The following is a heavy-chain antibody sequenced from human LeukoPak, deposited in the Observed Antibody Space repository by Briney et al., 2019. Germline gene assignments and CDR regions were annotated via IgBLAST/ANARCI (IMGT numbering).Heavy chain of an antibody. V-gene: IGHV3-23*01. D-gene: IGHD3-22*01. CDR1: GFTFSSYA. J-gene: IGHJ5*02. CDR2: ISGSGGTT. CDR3: ARVLSGSWDWFDP. Sequence: PGGSLRLSCAASGFTFSSYAMSWVRQAPGKGLEWVSAISGSGGTTYYADPVKGRFTISRDNAKNTLYLQMNSLRAEDTAVYYCARVLSGSWDWFDPWGQGTLVTVSS.